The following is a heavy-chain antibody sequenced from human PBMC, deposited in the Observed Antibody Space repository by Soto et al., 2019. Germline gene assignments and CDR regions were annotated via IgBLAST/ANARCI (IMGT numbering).Heavy chain of an antibody. CDR2: IYYSGST. CDR1: GGSISSGGYY. J-gene: IGHJ6*02. V-gene: IGHV4-31*03. CDR3: ARLAAARHYYYYYGMDV. D-gene: IGHD6-13*01. Sequence: QVQLQESGPGLVKPSQTLSLTCTVSGGSISSGGYYWSWIRQHPGKGLEWIGYIYYSGSTYSNPSLKSRVTISVDTSKNQFSLKLSSVTAADTAVYYCARLAAARHYYYYYGMDVWGQGTTVTVSS.